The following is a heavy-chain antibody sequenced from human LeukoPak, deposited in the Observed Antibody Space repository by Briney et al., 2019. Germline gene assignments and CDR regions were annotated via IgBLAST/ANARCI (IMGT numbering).Heavy chain of an antibody. CDR1: GFTFNTYS. Sequence: GGSLRLSCAASGFTFNTYSMSWVRQAPGKGLEWVSIISRASESIFYADSAKGRFTISRDNAKNSLYLQMNGLRAEDTAVYYCARGATDVTRWFDPWGQGTLVTVSS. J-gene: IGHJ5*02. CDR2: ISRASESI. D-gene: IGHD1-1*01. V-gene: IGHV3-21*01. CDR3: ARGATDVTRWFDP.